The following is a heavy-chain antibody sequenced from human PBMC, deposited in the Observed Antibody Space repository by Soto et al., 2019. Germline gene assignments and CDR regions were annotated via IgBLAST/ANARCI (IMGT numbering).Heavy chain of an antibody. CDR2: IYYRGTS. Sequence: PSETLSLTCTVSGGSMSSSDSYWGWIRQPPGKGLEWIGDIYYRGTSNYNPSLKSRVTISVDTSKNQFSLNPSSVTAADTAVYYCARRRQGDWIDSWGQGTLVTVSS. J-gene: IGHJ5*01. CDR3: ARRRQGDWIDS. V-gene: IGHV4-39*01. CDR1: GGSMSSSDSY.